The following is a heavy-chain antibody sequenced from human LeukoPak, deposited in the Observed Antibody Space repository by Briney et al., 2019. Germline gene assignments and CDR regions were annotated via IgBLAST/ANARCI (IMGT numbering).Heavy chain of an antibody. CDR2: INWNGGST. D-gene: IGHD3-10*01. CDR3: ARVPQPLLWSINQAPANAFDI. Sequence: GGSLRLSCAASGFTFSSYGMSWVRQAPGKGLEWVSGINWNGGSTGYADSVKGRFTISRDNAKNSLYLQMNSLRAEDTALYYCARVPQPLLWSINQAPANAFDIWGQGTMVTVSS. V-gene: IGHV3-20*04. CDR1: GFTFSSYG. J-gene: IGHJ3*02.